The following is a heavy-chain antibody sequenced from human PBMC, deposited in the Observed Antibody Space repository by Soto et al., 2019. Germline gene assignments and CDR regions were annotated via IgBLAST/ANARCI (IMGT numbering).Heavy chain of an antibody. CDR2: IIPIFGTA. CDR3: ARVPDPYSSGYCFDY. D-gene: IGHD3-22*01. CDR1: GGTFSSYA. Sequence: GASVKVSCKASGGTFSSYAISWVQQAPGQGLEWMGGIIPIFGTANYAQKFQGRVTITADESTSTAYMELSSLRSEDTAVYYCARVPDPYSSGYCFDYWGQGTLVTVSS. V-gene: IGHV1-69*13. J-gene: IGHJ4*02.